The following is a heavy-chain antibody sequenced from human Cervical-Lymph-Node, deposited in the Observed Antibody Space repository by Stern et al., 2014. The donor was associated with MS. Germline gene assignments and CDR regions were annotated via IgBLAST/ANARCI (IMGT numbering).Heavy chain of an antibody. CDR1: EFTFSTFG. CDR2: IGYDGSNA. V-gene: IGHV3-30*19. Sequence: VQLEESGGGVVQPGRSLRLSCAASEFTFSTFGMHWVRQAPGKGLQWVAVIGYDGSNAYYADSVKGRFTISRDNWKNTLYVQMNSLRAEDTAVYYCARAGFGGWAGNPPCYYYGMDVWGQGTTVTVSS. CDR3: ARAGFGGWAGNPPCYYYGMDV. J-gene: IGHJ6*02. D-gene: IGHD2-15*01.